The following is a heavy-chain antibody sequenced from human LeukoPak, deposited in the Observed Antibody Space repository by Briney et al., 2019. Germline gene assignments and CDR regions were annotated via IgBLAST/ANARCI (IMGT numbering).Heavy chain of an antibody. CDR3: AKDHTYYYDSSGYYYFDY. J-gene: IGHJ4*02. CDR2: ISGSGGST. D-gene: IGHD3-22*01. V-gene: IGHV3-23*01. Sequence: GGSLRLSCAASGFTFSSYAMSWARQAPGKGLEWVSAISGSGGSTYYADSVKGRFTISRDNSKNTLYLQMNSLRAEDTAVYYCAKDHTYYYDSSGYYYFDYWGQGTLVTVSS. CDR1: GFTFSSYA.